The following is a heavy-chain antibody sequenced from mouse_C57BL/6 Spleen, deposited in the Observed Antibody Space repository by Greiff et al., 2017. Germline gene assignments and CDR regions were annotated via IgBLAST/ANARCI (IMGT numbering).Heavy chain of an antibody. Sequence: EVQVVESGGGLVKPGGSLKLSCAASGFTFSSYTMSWVRQTPEKRLEWVATISGGGGNTYYPDSVKGRFTISRDNAKNTLYLQMSSLRSEDTALYYCARHYDGYWFAYWGQGTLVTVSA. V-gene: IGHV5-9*01. D-gene: IGHD2-3*01. CDR2: ISGGGGNT. J-gene: IGHJ3*01. CDR1: GFTFSSYT. CDR3: ARHYDGYWFAY.